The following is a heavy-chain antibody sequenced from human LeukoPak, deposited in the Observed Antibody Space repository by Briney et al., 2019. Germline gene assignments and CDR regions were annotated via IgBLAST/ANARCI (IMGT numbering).Heavy chain of an antibody. D-gene: IGHD4-17*01. CDR3: ARDIYGAVDYYCGMDV. CDR2: ISSSSSYI. CDR1: GFTFSSYS. V-gene: IGHV3-21*01. J-gene: IGHJ6*04. Sequence: PGGSLRLSCAASGFTFSSYSMNWVRQAPGKGLEWVSSISSSSSYIYYADSVKGRFTISRDNAKNSLYLQMNSLRAKDTAVYYCARDIYGAVDYYCGMDVWGKGTTVTVSS.